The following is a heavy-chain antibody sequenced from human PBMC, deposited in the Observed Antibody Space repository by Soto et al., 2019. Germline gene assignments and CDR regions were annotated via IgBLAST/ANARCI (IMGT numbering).Heavy chain of an antibody. CDR3: ARGDDYNDGVYASDI. CDR2: IRDKANSYTT. Sequence: EVQMVESGGGVVQPGRSLKLSCAASGFTFSDHYIDWVRQAPGKGLEWVGRIRDKANSYTTEYAASVKGRLTISRDDSNTSLYLKMNSLKTEDTAVYYCARGDDYNDGVYASDIWGQGTMVTVSS. J-gene: IGHJ3*02. V-gene: IGHV3-72*01. CDR1: GFTFSDHY. D-gene: IGHD2-8*01.